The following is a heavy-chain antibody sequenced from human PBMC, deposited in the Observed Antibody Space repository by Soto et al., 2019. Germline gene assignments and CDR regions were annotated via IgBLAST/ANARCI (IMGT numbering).Heavy chain of an antibody. V-gene: IGHV3-66*04. CDR1: GFTVSSNY. CDR3: ARHGYSYGGGYFDY. J-gene: IGHJ4*02. Sequence: EVQLVESGGGLVQPGGSLRLSCAASGFTVSSNYMSWVRQAPGKGLEWVSVIYSGGSAYYADSVKGRFTISRDNSKNTLYVQMNRLRAEDMAVYYCARHGYSYGGGYFDYWGQGTLVTVSS. D-gene: IGHD5-18*01. CDR2: IYSGGSA.